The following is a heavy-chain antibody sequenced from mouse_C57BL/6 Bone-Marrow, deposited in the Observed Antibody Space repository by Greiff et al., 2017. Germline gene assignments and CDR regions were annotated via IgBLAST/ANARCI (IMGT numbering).Heavy chain of an antibody. CDR3: TYYGSRYFDV. Sequence: EVQLQQSGAELVRPGASVKLSCTASGFNIKDDYMHWVKQRPDQGLEWIGWIDPENGDTEYASKFQGKATITADTSSNTAYLQLSSLTSEDTAVYYCTYYGSRYFDVWGTGTTVTVSS. J-gene: IGHJ1*03. CDR2: IDPENGDT. V-gene: IGHV14-4*01. CDR1: GFNIKDDY. D-gene: IGHD1-1*01.